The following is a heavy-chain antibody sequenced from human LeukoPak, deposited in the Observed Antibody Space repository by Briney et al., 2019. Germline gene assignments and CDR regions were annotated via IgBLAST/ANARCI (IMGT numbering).Heavy chain of an antibody. D-gene: IGHD4-17*01. CDR1: GFTFSDYW. V-gene: IGHV3-48*04. J-gene: IGHJ4*02. CDR3: AREAYGAYDY. Sequence: PGGSLRLSCAASGFTFSDYWMHWVRQAPGKGLEWVSYISSSSSTIYYADSVKGRFTISRDNAKNSLYLQMNSLRAEDTAVYYCAREAYGAYDYWGQGTLVTVSS. CDR2: ISSSSSTI.